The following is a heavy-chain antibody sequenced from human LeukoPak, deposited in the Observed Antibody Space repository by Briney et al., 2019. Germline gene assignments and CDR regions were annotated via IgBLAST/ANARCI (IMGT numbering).Heavy chain of an antibody. CDR1: GGTFSSYA. CDR3: ARAKIYYYDSSGPVDY. D-gene: IGHD3-22*01. V-gene: IGHV1-69*04. Sequence: ASVKVSCKASGGTFSSYAISWVRQAPGQGLEWMGRIIPILGIANYAQKFQGRVTMTRDTSTSTVYMELSSLRSEDTAVYYCARAKIYYYDSSGPVDYWGQGTLVTVSS. J-gene: IGHJ4*02. CDR2: IIPILGIA.